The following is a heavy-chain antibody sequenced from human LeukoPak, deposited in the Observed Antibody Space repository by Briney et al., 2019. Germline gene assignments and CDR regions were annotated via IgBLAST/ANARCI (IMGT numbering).Heavy chain of an antibody. D-gene: IGHD2-2*01. J-gene: IGHJ1*01. CDR1: GGTFSSYA. V-gene: IGHV1-69*13. Sequence: GASVKVSCKASGGTFSSYAISWVRQAPGQGLEWMGGIIPIFGTANYAQKFQGRVTITADESTSTAYRELSSLRSEDTAVYYCAESTLGYCSSTSCYEYFQHWGQGTLVTVSS. CDR2: IIPIFGTA. CDR3: AESTLGYCSSTSCYEYFQH.